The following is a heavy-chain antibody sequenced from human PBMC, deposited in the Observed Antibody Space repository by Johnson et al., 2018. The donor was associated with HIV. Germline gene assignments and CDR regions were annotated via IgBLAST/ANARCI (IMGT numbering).Heavy chain of an antibody. Sequence: QVQLVESGGGVVHPGRSLRLSCAASGFTFNNYATHWVRQAPGKGLERVALTSYDGTYKYYIDSVNGRFTVSRDNSKNTLYLQMNSLRTEDTAVYYCARAGRFTMIQGAFDIWGQGTMVTVSS. CDR1: GFTFNNYA. J-gene: IGHJ3*02. CDR3: ARAGRFTMIQGAFDI. V-gene: IGHV3-30-3*01. D-gene: IGHD3-22*01. CDR2: TSYDGTYK.